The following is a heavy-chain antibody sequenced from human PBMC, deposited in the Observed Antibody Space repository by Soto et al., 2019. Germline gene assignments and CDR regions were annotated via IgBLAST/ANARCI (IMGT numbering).Heavy chain of an antibody. CDR2: IYYSGST. D-gene: IGHD3-22*01. V-gene: IGHV4-59*08. CDR1: GGSISSYY. Sequence: SETLSLTCTVSGGSISSYYWSWIRQPPGKGLEWIGYIYYSGSTNYNPSLKSRVTISVDTSKNQFSLKLSSVTAADTAVYYCARHSTLYYDSSGYFSWFDPWGQGTLVTVSS. CDR3: ARHSTLYYDSSGYFSWFDP. J-gene: IGHJ5*02.